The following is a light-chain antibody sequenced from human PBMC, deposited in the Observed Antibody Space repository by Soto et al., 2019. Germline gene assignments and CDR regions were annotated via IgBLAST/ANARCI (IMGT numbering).Light chain of an antibody. V-gene: IGKV3-20*01. Sequence: EILLTQSPGTLSLSPGERATLSCRASQTVSSSYLAWYQQKPGQAPRLLIYGASTRATGIPDRFIGSGSGTDFTLTISSLEPEDFAVFYCQHSVNSPYTFGQGTKVEIK. CDR1: QTVSSSY. CDR3: QHSVNSPYT. J-gene: IGKJ2*01. CDR2: GAS.